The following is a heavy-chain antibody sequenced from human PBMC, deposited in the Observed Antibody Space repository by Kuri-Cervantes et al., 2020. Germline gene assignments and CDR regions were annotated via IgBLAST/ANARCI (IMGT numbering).Heavy chain of an antibody. CDR3: ARTTGRYNSGRYYYYNMDV. D-gene: IGHD5-18*01. V-gene: IGHV3-53*01. Sequence: GESLKISCAASGFTVNSYFLTWVRQPPGKGLEWVSVTYSGGTSYFGDSVKGRFTISRDYSKNTLYLEMNSLRAEDTAVYYCARTTGRYNSGRYYYYNMDVWGQGTTVTVSS. J-gene: IGHJ6*02. CDR2: TYSGGTS. CDR1: GFTVNSYF.